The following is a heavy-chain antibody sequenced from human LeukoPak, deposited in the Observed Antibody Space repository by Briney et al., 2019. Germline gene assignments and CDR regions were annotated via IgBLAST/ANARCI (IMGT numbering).Heavy chain of an antibody. D-gene: IGHD3-22*01. J-gene: IGHJ5*02. CDR1: VGSISSYY. V-gene: IGHV4-59*01. CDR2: IYYSGST. Sequence: PSETLSLTCTVSVGSISSYYWSGIRQPPRKGREWIGYIYYSGSTNYNPSLKSRVTIPLGPSKHQFSLKLSSVTAADTAVYYCARGGHYYDSTGWFDPWGQGTLVTVSS. CDR3: ARGGHYYDSTGWFDP.